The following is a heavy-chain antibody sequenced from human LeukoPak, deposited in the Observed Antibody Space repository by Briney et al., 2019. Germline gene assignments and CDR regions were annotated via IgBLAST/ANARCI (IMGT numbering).Heavy chain of an antibody. CDR2: IYSGGST. J-gene: IGHJ4*02. CDR1: GFTFNSYG. D-gene: IGHD3-3*01. V-gene: IGHV3-66*01. Sequence: GGSLRLSCAASGFTFNSYGMHWVRQAPGKGLEWVSVIYSGGSTYYADSVKGRFTISRDNSKNTLYLQINSLRAEDTAVYYCGRGWGFGYDFWYYFDYWGQGTLVTVSS. CDR3: GRGWGFGYDFWYYFDY.